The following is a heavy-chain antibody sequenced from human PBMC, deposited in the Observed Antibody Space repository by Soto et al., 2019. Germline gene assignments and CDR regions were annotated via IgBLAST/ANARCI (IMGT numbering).Heavy chain of an antibody. J-gene: IGHJ6*03. Sequence: GGSLRLSCAASGFTFSSYAMSWVRQAPGKGLEWVSAISGSGGSTYYADSVKGRFTISRDNSKNTLYLQMNSLRAEDTAVYYCAKEGRKTNYYYYYYMDVWGKGTTVTVSS. CDR1: GFTFSSYA. D-gene: IGHD1-7*01. V-gene: IGHV3-23*01. CDR2: ISGSGGST. CDR3: AKEGRKTNYYYYYYMDV.